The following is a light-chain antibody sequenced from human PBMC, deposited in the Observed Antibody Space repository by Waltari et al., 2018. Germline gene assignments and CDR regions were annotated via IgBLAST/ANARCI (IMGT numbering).Light chain of an antibody. V-gene: IGLV2-23*02. CDR1: RSDVGAYNL. CDR3: CSYAGGATVL. J-gene: IGLJ3*02. CDR2: EVS. Sequence: QSALAQPPSVSGSPGQSITIPCRGTRSDVGAYNLFSWYQHHPGKAPKLTIFEVSARPSGISHRFSGSKSGNTASLTISGLQAEDEADYYCCSYAGGATVLFGGGTKLTVL.